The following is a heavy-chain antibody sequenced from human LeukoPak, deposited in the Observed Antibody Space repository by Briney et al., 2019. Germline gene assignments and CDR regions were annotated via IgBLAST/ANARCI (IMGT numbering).Heavy chain of an antibody. CDR3: AREVAVAGTPSFDY. CDR2: ISAYNGNT. J-gene: IGHJ4*02. D-gene: IGHD6-19*01. Sequence: ASVKVSRKASGYTFTSYAMNWVRQAPGQGLEWMGWISAYNGNTNYAQKLQGRVTMATDTSTSTAYMELRSLRSDDTAVYYCAREVAVAGTPSFDYWGQGTLVTVSS. V-gene: IGHV1-18*01. CDR1: GYTFTSYA.